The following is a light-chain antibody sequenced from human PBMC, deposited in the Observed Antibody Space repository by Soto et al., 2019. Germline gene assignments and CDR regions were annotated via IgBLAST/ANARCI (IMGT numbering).Light chain of an antibody. J-gene: IGLJ1*01. CDR1: ISDFVVYNY. CDR3: SSHTISSALQV. V-gene: IGLV2-14*01. Sequence: QSALTQPASVSGSPGQSITISCTGTISDFVVYNYVSWYQQHPGKAPNLMIYGASNRPSGVSNRFSASKSGNTASLTISGLQADDEADYYCSSHTISSALQVFGTGTKVTV. CDR2: GAS.